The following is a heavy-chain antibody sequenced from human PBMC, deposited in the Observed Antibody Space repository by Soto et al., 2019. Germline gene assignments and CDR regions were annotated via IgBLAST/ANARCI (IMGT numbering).Heavy chain of an antibody. V-gene: IGHV5-51*01. D-gene: IGHD2-15*01. CDR3: SRLLLGYCSGGSCYYYYGMDV. Sequence: GESLKISCKGSGYSFTSYWIGWVRQMPGKGLEWMGIIYPGDSDTRYSPSFQGQVTISADKSISTAYLQWSSLKASDTAMYYCSRLLLGYCSGGSCYYYYGMDVWGQGTKVTVSS. CDR2: IYPGDSDT. J-gene: IGHJ6*02. CDR1: GYSFTSYW.